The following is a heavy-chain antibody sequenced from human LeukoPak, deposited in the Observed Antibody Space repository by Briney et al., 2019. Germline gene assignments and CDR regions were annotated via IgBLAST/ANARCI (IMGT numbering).Heavy chain of an antibody. CDR3: ARGVGHSYGTYYYYYYMDV. Sequence: ASVKVSCKASGYTFTSYDINWVRQATGQGLEWMGWMNPNSGNTGYAQKFQGRVIITRNTSISTAYMELSSLRSEDTAVYYCARGVGHSYGTYYYYYYMDVWGKGTTVTVSS. D-gene: IGHD5-18*01. J-gene: IGHJ6*03. CDR1: GYTFTSYD. CDR2: MNPNSGNT. V-gene: IGHV1-8*03.